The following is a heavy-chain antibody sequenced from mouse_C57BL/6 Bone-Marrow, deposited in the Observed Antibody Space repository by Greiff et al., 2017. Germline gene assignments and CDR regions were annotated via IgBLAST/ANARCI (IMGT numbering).Heavy chain of an antibody. J-gene: IGHJ2*01. CDR1: GFTFSDYY. Sequence: DVMLVESGGGLVQPGGSLKLSCAASGFTFSDYYMYWVRQTPEKRLEWVAYISNGGGSTYYPDTVKGRFTISRDNAKNTLYLQLSRLKSEDTAMYYCARELYYYGNCHYYFDYWGQGTTLTVSS. CDR3: ARELYYYGNCHYYFDY. CDR2: ISNGGGST. D-gene: IGHD1-1*01. V-gene: IGHV5-12*01.